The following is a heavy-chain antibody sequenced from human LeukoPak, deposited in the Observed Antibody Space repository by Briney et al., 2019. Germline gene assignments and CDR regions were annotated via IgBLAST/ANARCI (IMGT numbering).Heavy chain of an antibody. CDR3: ARAATGTVKVFDI. D-gene: IGHD6-13*01. CDR2: IYYSGTT. J-gene: IGHJ3*02. Sequence: KPSETLSLTCTVSGGSISSSSYYWGWIRQPPGKGLEWIGSIYYSGTTYYNPSLKSRVTISVDTSKNQFSLKLSSVTAADTAVYYCARAATGTVKVFDIWGQGTMVTVSS. CDR1: GGSISSSSYY. V-gene: IGHV4-39*07.